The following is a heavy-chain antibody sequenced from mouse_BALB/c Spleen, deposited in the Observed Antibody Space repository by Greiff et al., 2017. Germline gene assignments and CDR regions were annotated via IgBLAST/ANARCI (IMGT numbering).Heavy chain of an antibody. CDR3: AREKYGKPLAMDY. J-gene: IGHJ4*01. D-gene: IGHD2-10*02. CDR2: ISTYYGDA. CDR1: GYTFTDYA. Sequence: QVQLQQSGAELVRPGVSVKISCKGSGYTFTDYAMHWVKQSHAKSLEWIGVISTYYGDASYNQKFKGKATMTVDKSSSTAYMELARLTSEDSAIYYCAREKYGKPLAMDYWGQGTSVTVSS. V-gene: IGHV1S137*01.